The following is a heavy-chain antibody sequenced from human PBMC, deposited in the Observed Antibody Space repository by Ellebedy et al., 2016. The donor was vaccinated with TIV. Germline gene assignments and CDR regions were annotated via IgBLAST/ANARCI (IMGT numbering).Heavy chain of an antibody. D-gene: IGHD3-10*01. CDR2: IRGDGDGT. J-gene: IGHJ5*02. V-gene: IGHV3-74*01. CDR3: TRDVDATGSTGAGPES. Sequence: GESLKISCAASGFSFSTYWMHWVCQAPGKGLVWVSRIRGDGDGTSYADSVKGRFALSRNNAKNTLYLQMNSLTAEDTAVYYCTRDVDATGSTGAGPESWGQGTLVIVSS. CDR1: GFSFSTYW.